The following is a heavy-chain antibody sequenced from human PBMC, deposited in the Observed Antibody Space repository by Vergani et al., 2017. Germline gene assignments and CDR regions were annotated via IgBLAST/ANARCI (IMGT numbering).Heavy chain of an antibody. D-gene: IGHD3-9*01. CDR2: IYISGST. CDR3: ARDSFEGVLRVHIDV. V-gene: IGHV4-61*02. CDR1: GGSISRGSYY. Sequence: QVQLQESGPGMVKPSQTLSLTCTVSGGSISRGSYYWSWIRQPAGKGLEWSGRIYISGSTNYNPSLKSRVTMSIDMSKNQFSLKLSSVTAADTAVYYCARDSFEGVLRVHIDVWGKGTTVTVS. J-gene: IGHJ6*03.